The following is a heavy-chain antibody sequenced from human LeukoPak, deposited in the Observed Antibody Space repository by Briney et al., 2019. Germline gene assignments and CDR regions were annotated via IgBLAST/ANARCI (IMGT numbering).Heavy chain of an antibody. D-gene: IGHD6-19*01. CDR1: GFTFSSYA. Sequence: GGSLTLSCAASGFTFSSYAMNWVRQAPGKGLEWVAGLSGSGASKYYTGSVKGRFTISRDNSKNTLYLQMNSLRAEDTAVYYCAKDMGRSGLPRGYRSGRDAFHIWGQGTMVTVSS. CDR3: AKDMGRSGLPRGYRSGRDAFHI. V-gene: IGHV3-23*01. J-gene: IGHJ3*02. CDR2: LSGSGASK.